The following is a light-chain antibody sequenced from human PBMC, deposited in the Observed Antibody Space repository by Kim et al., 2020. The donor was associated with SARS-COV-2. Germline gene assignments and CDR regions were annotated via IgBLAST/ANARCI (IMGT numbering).Light chain of an antibody. CDR1: QSVSSY. Sequence: SPGERATLSCRASQSVSSYLAWYQQKPGQAPRLLIYGASSRATGIPDRFSGSGSGTDFTLTISRLEPEDFAVYYCQQYGSITPRTFGQGTKVDIK. V-gene: IGKV3-20*01. CDR2: GAS. CDR3: QQYGSITPRT. J-gene: IGKJ1*01.